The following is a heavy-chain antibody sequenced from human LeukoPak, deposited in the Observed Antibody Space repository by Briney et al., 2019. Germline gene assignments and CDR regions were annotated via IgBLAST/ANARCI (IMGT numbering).Heavy chain of an antibody. CDR1: GFTFGSYT. CDR2: ISYDGGSI. V-gene: IGHV3-30-3*01. CDR3: ATPLDYYDSSGYHQGGD. Sequence: GGSLRLSCAASGFTFGSYTMRWVRQAPGKGLEWVAVISYDGGSIVYANSVKGRFTISRDNSKNTLYLQMNSLRAEDTAVYHCATPLDYYDSSGYHQGGDWGQGTLVTVSS. D-gene: IGHD3-22*01. J-gene: IGHJ4*02.